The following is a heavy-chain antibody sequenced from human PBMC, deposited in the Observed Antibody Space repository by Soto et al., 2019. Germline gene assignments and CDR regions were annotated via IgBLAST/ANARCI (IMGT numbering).Heavy chain of an antibody. CDR3: AIDGRSIVEVVAGRLLDF. CDR1: GYTFASYG. V-gene: IGHV1-18*01. Sequence: QVQLVKSGTEVTKPGASVKVACKTSGYTFASYGISWVRQAPGQGLERMGWISGYNGHTSYAQNVHDRVTMTTDTSSSTDYMEVRSLRSDDTAIYFCAIDGRSIVEVVAGRLLDFWGQGTLVTVSS. D-gene: IGHD2-15*01. CDR2: ISGYNGHT. J-gene: IGHJ4*02.